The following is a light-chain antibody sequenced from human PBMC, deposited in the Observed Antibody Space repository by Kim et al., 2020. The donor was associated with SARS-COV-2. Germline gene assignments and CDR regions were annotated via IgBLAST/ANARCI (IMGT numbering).Light chain of an antibody. CDR2: IAY. CDR1: RSITSNY. CDR3: HQYGSSPST. J-gene: IGKJ5*01. Sequence: SPGERATLSCRASRSITSNYLAWYQQKPGQAPRLLIYIAYTRATGIPDRFSGSGSGTEFTLTISRLEPDDFAVYYCHQYGSSPSTFGQGTRLEIK. V-gene: IGKV3-20*01.